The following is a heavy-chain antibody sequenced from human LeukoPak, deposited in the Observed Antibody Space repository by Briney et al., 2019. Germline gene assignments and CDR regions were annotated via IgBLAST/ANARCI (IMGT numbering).Heavy chain of an antibody. Sequence: ASVKVSCKASGYSFASYGFSWVRQAPGQGLEWMGGIIPIFGTANYAQKFQGRVTITADESTSTAYMELSSLRSEDTAVYYCASRPQDYYDSSGADYWGQGTLVTVSS. CDR1: GYSFASYG. CDR3: ASRPQDYYDSSGADY. D-gene: IGHD3-22*01. J-gene: IGHJ4*02. V-gene: IGHV1-69*13. CDR2: IIPIFGTA.